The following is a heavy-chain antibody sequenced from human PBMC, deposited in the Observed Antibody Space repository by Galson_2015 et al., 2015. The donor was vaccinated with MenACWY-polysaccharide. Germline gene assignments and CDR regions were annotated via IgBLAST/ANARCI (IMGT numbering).Heavy chain of an antibody. Sequence: SLRLSCAASGFTFSSYGMHWVRQAPGKGLEWVAVIWYDGSNKYYADSVKGRFTISRDNSKNTLYLQMNSLRAEDTAVYYCARDRRGNNCGGDCYLFDYWGQGTLVTVSS. J-gene: IGHJ4*02. D-gene: IGHD2-21*02. CDR3: ARDRRGNNCGGDCYLFDY. CDR1: GFTFSSYG. V-gene: IGHV3-33*01. CDR2: IWYDGSNK.